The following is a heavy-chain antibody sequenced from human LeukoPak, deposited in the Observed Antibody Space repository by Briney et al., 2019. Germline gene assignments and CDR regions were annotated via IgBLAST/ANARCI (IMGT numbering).Heavy chain of an antibody. J-gene: IGHJ4*02. CDR3: ARDLVRFGEFDI. CDR2: IYYRGSA. Sequence: SETLSLTCTVSGGSISSGDFYWSWVRQPPGKGLGWIGYIYYRGSAYYNPSLKSRLTMPVDRSNNQFSLKLTSVTAADTAIYYCARDLVRFGEFDIWGQGTLVTVSS. D-gene: IGHD3-10*01. V-gene: IGHV4-30-4*01. CDR1: GGSISSGDFY.